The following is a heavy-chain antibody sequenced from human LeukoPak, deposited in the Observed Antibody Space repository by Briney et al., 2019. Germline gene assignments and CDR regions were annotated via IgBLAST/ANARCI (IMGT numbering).Heavy chain of an antibody. J-gene: IGHJ4*02. Sequence: SETLSLTCTVSGGSISSYYWSWIRQPLGKGLEWIGYIYYSGSTNYNPSLKSRVTISVDTSKNQFSLKLSSVTAADTAVYYCARGYGDLNFDYWGQGTLVTVSS. CDR3: ARGYGDLNFDY. CDR2: IYYSGST. D-gene: IGHD4-17*01. V-gene: IGHV4-59*01. CDR1: GGSISSYY.